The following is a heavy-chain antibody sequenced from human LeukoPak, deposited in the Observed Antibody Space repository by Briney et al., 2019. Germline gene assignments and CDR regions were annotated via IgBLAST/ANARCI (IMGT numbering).Heavy chain of an antibody. CDR2: ILYDGSNK. CDR3: ARPPSGIALYYFDY. Sequence: GGSLGLSCAASGFPFSRNDLHWVRQAPGKGLEWVAVILYDGSNKFYADSVRGRFTISRDNSKNTLYLQMNNLRVEDTAVYYCARPPSGIALYYFDYWGQGTLVTVSS. CDR1: GFPFSRND. D-gene: IGHD6-13*01. J-gene: IGHJ4*02. V-gene: IGHV3-33*01.